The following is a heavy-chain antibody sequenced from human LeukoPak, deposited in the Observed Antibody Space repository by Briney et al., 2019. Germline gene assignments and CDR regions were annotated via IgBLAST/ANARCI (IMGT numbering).Heavy chain of an antibody. CDR2: IWYDGSNK. CDR3: AKIGIAVAQGYFDY. V-gene: IGHV3-33*06. CDR1: GFTFSSYW. J-gene: IGHJ4*02. D-gene: IGHD6-19*01. Sequence: GGSLRLSCAASGFTFSSYWMSWVRQAPGKGLEWVAVIWYDGSNKYYADSVKGRFTISRDNSKNTLYLQMNSLRAEDTAVYYCAKIGIAVAQGYFDYWGQGTLVTVSS.